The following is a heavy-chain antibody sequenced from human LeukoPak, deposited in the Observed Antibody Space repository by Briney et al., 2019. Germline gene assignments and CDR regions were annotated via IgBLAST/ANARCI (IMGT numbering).Heavy chain of an antibody. Sequence: SETLSLTCTVSGGSISSYYWSWIRQPPGKGLEWIWYIYYSGSTNYNPSLKSRVTISVDTSKNQFSLKLSSVTAADTAVYYCARGSSSPQYFDYWGQGTLVTVSS. CDR3: ARGSSSPQYFDY. CDR2: IYYSGST. D-gene: IGHD6-13*01. CDR1: GGSISSYY. J-gene: IGHJ4*02. V-gene: IGHV4-59*01.